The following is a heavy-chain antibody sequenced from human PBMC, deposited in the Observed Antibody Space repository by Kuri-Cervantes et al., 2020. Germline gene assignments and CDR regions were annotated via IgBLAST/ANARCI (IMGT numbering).Heavy chain of an antibody. Sequence: ASVKVSCKASGYTFISYGISWVRQAPGQGLEWMGWISAYNGDTNYAQKLQGRVTMTTDTSTSTAYRELSSLRSEDTAVYYCARELGGGLELRGGFDYWGQGTLVTVSS. D-gene: IGHD1-7*01. J-gene: IGHJ4*02. CDR2: ISAYNGDT. CDR3: ARELGGGLELRGGFDY. CDR1: GYTFISYG. V-gene: IGHV1-18*01.